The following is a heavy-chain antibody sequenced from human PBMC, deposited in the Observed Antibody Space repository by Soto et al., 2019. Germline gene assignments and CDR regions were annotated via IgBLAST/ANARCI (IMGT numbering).Heavy chain of an antibody. CDR1: GDSISTFY. V-gene: IGHV4-59*01. Sequence: SETLSLSCTVSGDSISTFYWGWMRQSPGKELEWIGYVYYTGSTNYNPSLKSRVTISVDRSKNQFSLKLTSTNAADTAVDYCARGRTVRNYADASSDYFYFLDYWGQGTQVAVAS. CDR3: ARGRTVRNYADASSDYFYFLDY. J-gene: IGHJ4*02. CDR2: VYYTGST. D-gene: IGHD3-22*01.